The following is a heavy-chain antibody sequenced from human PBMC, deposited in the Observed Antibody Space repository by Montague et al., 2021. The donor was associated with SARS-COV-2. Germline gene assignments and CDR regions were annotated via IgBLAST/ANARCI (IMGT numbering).Heavy chain of an antibody. CDR2: INHRGTS. Sequence: SETLSLTCAVYGGSFSDYFWTWIRQPPGKGLEWIGEINHRGTSNYSPSLKSRVSISVDTSKNQFSLYLGSVTAADTAVYYCARGRQHFNMIVVVMTGGEYYFDYGGQGTLVTVSA. V-gene: IGHV4-34*01. CDR3: ARGRQHFNMIVVVMTGGEYYFDY. CDR1: GGSFSDYF. J-gene: IGHJ4*02. D-gene: IGHD3-22*01.